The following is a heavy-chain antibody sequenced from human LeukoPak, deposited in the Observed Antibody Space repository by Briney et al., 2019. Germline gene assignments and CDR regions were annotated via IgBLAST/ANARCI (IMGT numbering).Heavy chain of an antibody. CDR3: ARDRESSSGWLLDY. Sequence: GGSLRLSCAASGFTFSSYWMSWVRQAPGKGLEWVANIKPDGSEKYYVDSVKGRFTISRDNAKNSLYLQMNSLRAEDTAVYYCARDRESSSGWLLDYWGQGTLVTVSS. V-gene: IGHV3-7*01. CDR1: GFTFSSYW. D-gene: IGHD6-13*01. CDR2: IKPDGSEK. J-gene: IGHJ4*02.